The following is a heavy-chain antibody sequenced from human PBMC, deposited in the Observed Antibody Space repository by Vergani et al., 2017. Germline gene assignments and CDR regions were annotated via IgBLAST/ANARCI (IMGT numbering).Heavy chain of an antibody. CDR2: ISASGNA. J-gene: IGHJ3*01. CDR3: ARRSGGYYSGGKVHPLRTAFDV. CDR1: GGSISAGYYS. D-gene: IGHD2-15*01. V-gene: IGHV4-61*02. Sequence: QVQLQASGPGRVKPSQTLSLTCTMPGGSISAGYYSWSWIRQPAGKGLEWLGHISASGNASHSPSLKTRVSMSVDTSKNQFSLTVTSVTAADTAIYFCARRSGGYYSGGKVHPLRTAFDVWGHGTVVTVSS.